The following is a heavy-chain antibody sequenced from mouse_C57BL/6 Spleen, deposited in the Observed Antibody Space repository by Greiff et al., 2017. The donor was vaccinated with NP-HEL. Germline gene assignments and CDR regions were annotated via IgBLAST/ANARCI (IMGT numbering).Heavy chain of an antibody. CDR3: ARYPSYYSNYFDY. J-gene: IGHJ2*01. CDR1: GYTFTSYW. CDR2: IYPGSGST. Sequence: QVHVKQPGAELVKPGASVKMSCKASGYTFTSYWITWVKQRPGQGLEWIGDIYPGSGSTNYNEKFKSKATLTVDTSSSTAYMQLSSLTSEDSAVYYCARYPSYYSNYFDYWGQGTTLTVSS. D-gene: IGHD2-5*01. V-gene: IGHV1-55*01.